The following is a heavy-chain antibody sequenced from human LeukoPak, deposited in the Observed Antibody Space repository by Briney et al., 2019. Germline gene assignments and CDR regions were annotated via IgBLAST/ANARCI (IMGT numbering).Heavy chain of an antibody. CDR1: GGTFSSYA. V-gene: IGHV1-69*05. Sequence: ASVKVSCKASGGTFSSYAISWVRQAPGQGLEWMGGIIPIFGTANYAQKFQGRVTITTDESTSTAYMELSSLRSEDTAVYYCARTMVRGVNFDPWGQGTLVTVSS. D-gene: IGHD3-10*01. CDR2: IIPIFGTA. J-gene: IGHJ5*02. CDR3: ARTMVRGVNFDP.